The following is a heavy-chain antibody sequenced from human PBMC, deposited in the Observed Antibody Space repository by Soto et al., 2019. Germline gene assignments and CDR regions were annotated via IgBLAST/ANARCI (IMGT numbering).Heavy chain of an antibody. CDR3: ARDTIAAAGKEEHYYYYGMDV. CDR1: GYTFTSYG. J-gene: IGHJ6*02. D-gene: IGHD6-13*01. V-gene: IGHV1-18*01. Sequence: QVQLVQSGAEVKKPGASVKVSCKASGYTFTSYGISWVRQAPGQGLEWMGWISAYNGNTNYAQKLKGRVTMTTDTSTSTAYMELRSLRSDDTAVYYCARDTIAAAGKEEHYYYYGMDVWGQGTTVTVSS. CDR2: ISAYNGNT.